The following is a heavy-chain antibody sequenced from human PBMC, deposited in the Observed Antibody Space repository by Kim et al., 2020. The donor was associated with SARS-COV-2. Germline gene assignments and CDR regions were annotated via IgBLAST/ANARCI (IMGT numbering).Heavy chain of an antibody. V-gene: IGHV1-69*13. CDR3: ARVVTAGNWFDP. Sequence: SVKVSCKASGGTFSSYAISWVRQAPGQGLEWMGGIIPIFGTANYAQKFQGRVTITADESTSTAYMELSSLRSEDTAVYYCARVVTAGNWFDPWGQGTLVTVSS. CDR2: IIPIFGTA. CDR1: GGTFSSYA. D-gene: IGHD2-21*02. J-gene: IGHJ5*02.